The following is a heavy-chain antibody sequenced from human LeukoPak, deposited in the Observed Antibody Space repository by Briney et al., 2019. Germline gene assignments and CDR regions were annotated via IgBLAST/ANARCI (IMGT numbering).Heavy chain of an antibody. CDR2: IYDSGDT. CDR3: ARHGRPGYGGYENAFDI. J-gene: IGHJ3*02. V-gene: IGHV4-39*01. Sequence: PSETLSLTCTVSGGSISSSTYYWDWIRQPPGQGLEWIGNIYDSGDTYYTPSLKSRVTMFVDTSKNQFSLKLSSVTAADTAVYYCARHGRPGYGGYENAFDIWGQGTVVTVSS. CDR1: GGSISSSTYY. D-gene: IGHD5-12*01.